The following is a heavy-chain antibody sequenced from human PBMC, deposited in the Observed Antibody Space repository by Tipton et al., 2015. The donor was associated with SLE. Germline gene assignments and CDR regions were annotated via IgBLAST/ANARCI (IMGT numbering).Heavy chain of an antibody. V-gene: IGHV3-23*03. J-gene: IGHJ4*02. Sequence: GSLRLSCAASGFTFSSYAMSWVRQAPGKGLEWVSVINSGGSTYYVDSVKGRFTISRDNSKNTLYLQMNSLRAEDTAVHYCARRTGADYWGQGTLVTVSS. CDR1: GFTFSSYA. D-gene: IGHD1/OR15-1a*01. CDR3: ARRTGADY. CDR2: INSGGST.